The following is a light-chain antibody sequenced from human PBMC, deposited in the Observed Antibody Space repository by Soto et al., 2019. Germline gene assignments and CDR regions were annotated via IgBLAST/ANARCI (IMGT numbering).Light chain of an antibody. CDR1: QSVSSSY. CDR3: QQYSNSPLP. V-gene: IGKV3-20*01. CDR2: GAS. Sequence: EFVLSQSPGTLSLSPGERTTLSCRASQSVSSSYLAWYQQKPGQAPRPLIYGASSRAAGIPDRFSGSGSGTDFTLTITRLETEDFAVYHCQQYSNSPLPFGGGTKAAIK. J-gene: IGKJ4*01.